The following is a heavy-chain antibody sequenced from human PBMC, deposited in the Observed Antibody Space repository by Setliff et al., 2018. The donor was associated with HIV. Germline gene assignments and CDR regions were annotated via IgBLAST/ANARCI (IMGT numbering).Heavy chain of an antibody. Sequence: SETLSLTCTVSGGSISSHYWSWIRQPPGKGLEWIGYIYYSGSTNYNPSLKSRVTISVDTSKNQFSLKLSSVTAADTAVYYCARDPYSSSSGDYFDYWGQGTLVTVPQ. J-gene: IGHJ4*02. CDR2: IYYSGST. V-gene: IGHV4-59*11. CDR1: GGSISSHY. CDR3: ARDPYSSSSGDYFDY. D-gene: IGHD6-6*01.